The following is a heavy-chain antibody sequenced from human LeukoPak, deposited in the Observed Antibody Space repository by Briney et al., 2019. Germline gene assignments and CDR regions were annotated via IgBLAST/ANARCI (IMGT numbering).Heavy chain of an antibody. Sequence: GASVKVSCKASGYTFTSYYMHWVRQAPGQGLEWMGIINPSGGSTSYAQKFQGRVTMTRDMSTSTVYMELSRLRSDDTAVYYCARGRRGYGDAFDIWGQGTMVTVSS. J-gene: IGHJ3*02. CDR1: GYTFTSYY. CDR2: INPSGGST. CDR3: ARGRRGYGDAFDI. V-gene: IGHV1-46*01. D-gene: IGHD5-18*01.